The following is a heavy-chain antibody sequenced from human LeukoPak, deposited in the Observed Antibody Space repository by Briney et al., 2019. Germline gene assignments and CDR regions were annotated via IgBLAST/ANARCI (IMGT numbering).Heavy chain of an antibody. CDR2: IYSGGST. CDR1: GFTVSSNY. J-gene: IGHJ5*02. D-gene: IGHD3-10*01. Sequence: GGSLRLSCAASGFTVSSNYMSWVRQAPGKGLEWVSVIYSGGSTYYADSVKGRFTISRDNSKNTLYLQMNSLRAEDTAVYYCARDVRTMVRGVIITWFDPWGQGTLVTVSS. CDR3: ARDVRTMVRGVIITWFDP. V-gene: IGHV3-66*01.